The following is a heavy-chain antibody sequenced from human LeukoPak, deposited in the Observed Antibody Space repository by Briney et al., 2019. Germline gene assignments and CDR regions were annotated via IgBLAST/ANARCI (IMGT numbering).Heavy chain of an antibody. D-gene: IGHD4-17*01. J-gene: IGHJ4*02. CDR3: ARGEGDYGDFPLGY. CDR1: GFPFSSYS. V-gene: IGHV3-21*01. CDR2: ISSSSSYI. Sequence: KPGGSLRLSCAASGFPFSSYSMNWVRKAPGEGLEWVSSISSSSSYIYYADSVKGRFTISRDNAKNSLYLQMNSLRAEDTAVYYCARGEGDYGDFPLGYWGQGTLVTVSS.